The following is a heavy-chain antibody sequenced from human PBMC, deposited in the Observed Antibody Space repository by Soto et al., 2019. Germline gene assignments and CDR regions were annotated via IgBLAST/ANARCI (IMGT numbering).Heavy chain of an antibody. CDR1: GYTFTSYG. V-gene: IGHV1-18*01. CDR3: ARDWLPGCSGGSCYFDY. CDR2: ISAYNGNT. D-gene: IGHD2-15*01. J-gene: IGHJ4*02. Sequence: VSVKVSCKASGYTFTSYGISWVRQAPGQGLEWMGWISAYNGNTNYAQKLQGRVTMTTDTSTSTAYMELRSLRSDDTAVYYCARDWLPGCSGGSCYFDYWGQGTLVTVSS.